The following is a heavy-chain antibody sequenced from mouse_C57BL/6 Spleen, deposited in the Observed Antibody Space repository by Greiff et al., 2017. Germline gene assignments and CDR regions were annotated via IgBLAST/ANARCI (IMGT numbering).Heavy chain of an antibody. CDR1: GFTFSSYA. V-gene: IGHV5-4*01. D-gene: IGHD1-1*01. J-gene: IGHJ2*01. CDR2: ISDGGSYT. CDR3: ARETDYYGSSYGYYFDY. Sequence: DVKLVESGGGLVKPGGSLKLSCAASGFTFSSYAMSWVRQTPEKRLEWVATISDGGSYTYYPDNVKGRFTISRDNAKNNLYLQMSHLKSEDTAMYYCARETDYYGSSYGYYFDYWGQGTTLTVSS.